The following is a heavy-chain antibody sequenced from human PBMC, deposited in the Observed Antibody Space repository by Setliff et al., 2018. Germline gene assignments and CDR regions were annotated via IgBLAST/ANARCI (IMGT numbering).Heavy chain of an antibody. J-gene: IGHJ3*02. CDR2: INPSSGRT. Sequence: ASVKVSCKASGYTFTGYYMHWVRQAPGLGLEWMGTINPSSGRTSYAQKFQGRVTMTRDTSTSTVYMDMSSLRSEDTAVYYCARWATVTTENAFDIWGQGTMVTVSS. D-gene: IGHD4-17*01. V-gene: IGHV1-46*01. CDR1: GYTFTGYY. CDR3: ARWATVTTENAFDI.